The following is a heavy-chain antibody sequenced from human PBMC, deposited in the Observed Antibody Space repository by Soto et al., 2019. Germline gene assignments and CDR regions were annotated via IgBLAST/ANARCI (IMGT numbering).Heavy chain of an antibody. V-gene: IGHV1-18*01. CDR2: ISAYNGNT. CDR3: ARTPLVGATTDYYYGMDV. CDR1: GYTFTSYG. D-gene: IGHD1-26*01. Sequence: ASVKVSCKASGYTFTSYGISWVRQAPGQGLEWMGWISAYNGNTNYAQKLQGRVTMTTDTSMSTAYMELRRLRSDDTAVYYCARTPLVGATTDYYYGMDVWGQGTTVTVSS. J-gene: IGHJ6*02.